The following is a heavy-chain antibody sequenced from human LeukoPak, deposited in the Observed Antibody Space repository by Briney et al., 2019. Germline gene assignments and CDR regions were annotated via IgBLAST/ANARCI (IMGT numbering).Heavy chain of an antibody. Sequence: GSLRLSCAASGFTFSSYSMNWVRQPPGKGLEWIGEINHSGSTNYNPSLKSRVTISVDTSKNQFSLRLNSVTSADTAMYYCARVELIVALPTSFDPWGQGTLVTVSS. J-gene: IGHJ5*02. CDR3: ARVELIVALPTSFDP. CDR1: GFTFSSYS. CDR2: INHSGST. D-gene: IGHD5-12*01. V-gene: IGHV4-34*01.